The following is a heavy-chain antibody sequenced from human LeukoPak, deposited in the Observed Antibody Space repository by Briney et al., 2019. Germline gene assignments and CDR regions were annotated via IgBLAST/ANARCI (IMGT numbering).Heavy chain of an antibody. Sequence: GGSLRLSCAASGFTFSSYAMSWVRQAPGKGLEWVSAISGSGGSIYYADSVKGRFTISRDNSKNTLYLQMNSLRAENTAVYYCAKPRYCSGGSCYSVFDYWGQGTLVTVSS. CDR2: ISGSGGSI. CDR1: GFTFSSYA. D-gene: IGHD2-15*01. J-gene: IGHJ4*02. V-gene: IGHV3-23*01. CDR3: AKPRYCSGGSCYSVFDY.